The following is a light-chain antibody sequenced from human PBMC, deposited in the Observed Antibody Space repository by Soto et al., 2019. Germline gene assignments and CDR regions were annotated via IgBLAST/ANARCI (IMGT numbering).Light chain of an antibody. V-gene: IGKV1-39*01. CDR3: QQSYSTPRT. J-gene: IGKJ1*01. CDR1: QSINSF. CDR2: AAS. Sequence: DIQMTQSPSSLSASVGDRVTITCRASQSINSFLNWYQQKPGRAPKLLIYAASTFQSGVPSRFSGSGSGTDFTLTISSLQPEDFATYYCQQSYSTPRTLGQGTKVDIK.